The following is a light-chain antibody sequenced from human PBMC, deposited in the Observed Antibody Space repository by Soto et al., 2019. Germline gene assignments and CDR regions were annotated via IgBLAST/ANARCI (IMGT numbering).Light chain of an antibody. CDR3: QQYGSWT. Sequence: EIVLTQSPGTLSVSPGERATLSCRASQTISSRYLAWYRQKPGQAPSLLIYGTSSRATGIPDRFSGSGSGTDFTHTISRLEPEDSAIYDCQQYGSWTFGQGTKVEIK. CDR2: GTS. J-gene: IGKJ1*01. V-gene: IGKV3-20*01. CDR1: QTISSRY.